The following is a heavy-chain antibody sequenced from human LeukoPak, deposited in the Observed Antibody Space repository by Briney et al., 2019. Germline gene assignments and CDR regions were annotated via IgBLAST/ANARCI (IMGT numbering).Heavy chain of an antibody. CDR3: ASNTYYYGSGSYGYYYGMDV. CDR2: LNDVGGDA. D-gene: IGHD3-10*01. Sequence: GGSLRLSCAASGFTFSTYAMAWVRQAPGKGLEWVSSLNDVGGDAYYADSVKGRFTISRDNSKNTLFLQMNSLRAEDTAVYYCASNTYYYGSGSYGYYYGMDVWGQGTTVTVSS. J-gene: IGHJ6*02. V-gene: IGHV3-23*01. CDR1: GFTFSTYA.